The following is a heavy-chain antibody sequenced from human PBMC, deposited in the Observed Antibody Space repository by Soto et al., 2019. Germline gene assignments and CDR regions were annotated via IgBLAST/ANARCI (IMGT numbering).Heavy chain of an antibody. V-gene: IGHV3-7*01. J-gene: IGHJ4*02. CDR2: IKQDGSEK. CDR3: ARALPIYCSGGSCYDQHFDY. Sequence: GGSLRLSCAASGFTFSSYWMSWVRQAPGKGLEWVANIKQDGSEKYYGNSGKGRFTITRDNAKNSLYLQMNSLRAEDTAVYYCARALPIYCSGGSCYDQHFDYWGQGTLVTVSS. CDR1: GFTFSSYW. D-gene: IGHD2-15*01.